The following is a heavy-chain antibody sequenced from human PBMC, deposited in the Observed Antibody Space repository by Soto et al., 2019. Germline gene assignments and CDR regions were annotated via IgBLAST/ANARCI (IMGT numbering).Heavy chain of an antibody. D-gene: IGHD3-10*01. V-gene: IGHV1-69*02. CDR1: GDTFTFYS. CDR3: ASSYGSGYRAFDY. Sequence: QVQLVQSGAEVKRPGSSVKVSCKASGDTFTFYSINWVRQAPGLGFEWMGGINPIISLSTYAQRFQGRVTMTADKSTRTAYMELSSLRSEDTATYYCASSYGSGYRAFDYWGQGALVTVSS. J-gene: IGHJ4*02. CDR2: INPIISLS.